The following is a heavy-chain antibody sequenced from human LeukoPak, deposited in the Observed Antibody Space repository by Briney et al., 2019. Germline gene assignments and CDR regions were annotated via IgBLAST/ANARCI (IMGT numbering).Heavy chain of an antibody. CDR2: ISSSGSTI. V-gene: IGHV3-48*03. Sequence: GGSLRLSCAASGFTFSSYEMNWGRQAPGKGLEWVSYISSSGSTIYYADSVKGRFTISRDNAKNSLYLQMNSLRAEDTAVYYCASFPSGYCYGLFDYWGQGTLVTVSS. J-gene: IGHJ4*02. CDR3: ASFPSGYCYGLFDY. D-gene: IGHD5-18*01. CDR1: GFTFSSYE.